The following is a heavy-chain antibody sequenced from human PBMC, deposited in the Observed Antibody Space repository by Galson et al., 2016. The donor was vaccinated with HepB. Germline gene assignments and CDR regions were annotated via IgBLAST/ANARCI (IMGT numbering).Heavy chain of an antibody. V-gene: IGHV3-74*01. CDR2: INSDGSRT. Sequence: SLRLSCAASGFSFSRYWMHWVRQVPGKALVWVSRINSDGSRTSYADFVKGRFTVSRDNAKNTLYLEMKSLRAEDTAVYYCAGKGYTYGYELDSWGQGTLVTVSS. J-gene: IGHJ4*02. CDR3: AGKGYTYGYELDS. CDR1: GFSFSRYW. D-gene: IGHD5-18*01.